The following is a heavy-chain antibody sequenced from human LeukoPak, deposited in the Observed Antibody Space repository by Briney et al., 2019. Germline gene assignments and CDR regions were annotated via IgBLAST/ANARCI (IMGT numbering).Heavy chain of an antibody. V-gene: IGHV3-33*01. CDR2: VWYDGSNK. J-gene: IGHJ6*02. D-gene: IGHD6-13*01. Sequence: GGSLRLSCAASGFTFSSYGMHWVRQAPGKGLEWVAVVWYDGSNKYYADSVKGRFTISRDNSKNTLYLQMNSLRAEDTVVYYCATLARIAAAGSNYYGMDVWGQGTTVTVSS. CDR3: ATLARIAAAGSNYYGMDV. CDR1: GFTFSSYG.